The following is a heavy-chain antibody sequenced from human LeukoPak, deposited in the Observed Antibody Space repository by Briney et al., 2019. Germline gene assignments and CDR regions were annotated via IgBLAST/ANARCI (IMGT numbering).Heavy chain of an antibody. CDR2: ISSSSSTI. D-gene: IGHD4-17*01. V-gene: IGHV3-48*02. CDR1: GFTFSSYS. J-gene: IGHJ4*02. Sequence: GGSLRLSCAASGFTFSSYSMNWVRQAPGKGLEWVSYISSSSSTIYYADSVKGRFTISRDNAKNSLYPQMNSLRDEDTAVYYCARDHPVTPFDYWGQGTLVTVSS. CDR3: ARDHPVTPFDY.